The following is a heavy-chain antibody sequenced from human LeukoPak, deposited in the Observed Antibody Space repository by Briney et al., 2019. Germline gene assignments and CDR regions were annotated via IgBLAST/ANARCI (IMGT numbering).Heavy chain of an antibody. D-gene: IGHD2-15*01. Sequence: ASVKVSCKASGYTFTGYYLHWVRQAPGQGLEWMGWINPNSGGTNYAQKFQGGVTMTRDTSISTGYMELSRLRSDDTAVYYCAFPRHCSGGSCYSSWFDPWGQGTLVTVSS. CDR2: INPNSGGT. J-gene: IGHJ5*02. V-gene: IGHV1-2*02. CDR3: AFPRHCSGGSCYSSWFDP. CDR1: GYTFTGYY.